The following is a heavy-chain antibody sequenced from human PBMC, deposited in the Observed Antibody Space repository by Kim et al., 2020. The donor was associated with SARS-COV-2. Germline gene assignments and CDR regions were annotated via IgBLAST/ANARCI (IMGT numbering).Heavy chain of an antibody. CDR2: ISSSSSYI. D-gene: IGHD4-17*01. CDR3: ASLYGDQKGYYYYYGMDV. Sequence: GGSLRLSCAASGFTFSSYSMNWVRQAPGKGLEWVSSISSSSSYIYYADSVKGRFTISRDNAKNSLYLQMNSLRAEDTAVYYCASLYGDQKGYYYYYGMDVWGQGTTVTVSS. J-gene: IGHJ6*02. CDR1: GFTFSSYS. V-gene: IGHV3-21*01.